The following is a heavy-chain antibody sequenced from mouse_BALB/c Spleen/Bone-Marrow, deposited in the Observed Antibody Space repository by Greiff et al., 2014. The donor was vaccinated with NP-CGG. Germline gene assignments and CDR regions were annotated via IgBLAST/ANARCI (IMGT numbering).Heavy chain of an antibody. Sequence: VQLKESGPELVKPGASVKISCKASGYTFTDYNMHWVKQSHGKSLEWIGYIYPYNGGTVYKQKFKSKATLTVDNSSSTANMELRSLTSGDSAVYYCARGAAYGYYLGLAYWGQGTLVTVSA. D-gene: IGHD2-3*01. J-gene: IGHJ3*01. CDR2: IYPYNGGT. CDR3: ARGAAYGYYLGLAY. V-gene: IGHV1S29*02. CDR1: GYTFTDYN.